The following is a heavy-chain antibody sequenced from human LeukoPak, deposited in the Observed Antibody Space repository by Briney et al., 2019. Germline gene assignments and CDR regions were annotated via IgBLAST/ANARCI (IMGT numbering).Heavy chain of an antibody. D-gene: IGHD3-22*01. J-gene: IGHJ3*02. CDR2: ISSSSSCI. CDR3: VWQSSGLI. Sequence: GGSLRLSCAASGFTFSSYSMNWVRQAPGKGLEWVSSISSSSSCIYYADSVKGRFTISRDNAKNSLYLQMNSLRAEDTAVYYCVWQSSGLIWGQGTMVTVSS. CDR1: GFTFSSYS. V-gene: IGHV3-21*01.